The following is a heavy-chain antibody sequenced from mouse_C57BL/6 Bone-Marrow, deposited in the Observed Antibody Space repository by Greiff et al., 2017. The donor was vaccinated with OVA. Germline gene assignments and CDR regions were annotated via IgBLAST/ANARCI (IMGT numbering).Heavy chain of an antibody. Sequence: EVKLQESGAELVRPGASVKLSCTASGFNIKDDYMHWVKQRPEQGLEWIGWIDPENGDTEYASKFQGKATITADTSSNTAYLQLSSLTSEDTAVYYCTGYYYGSSPAWFAYWGQGTLVTVSA. V-gene: IGHV14-4*01. J-gene: IGHJ3*01. CDR2: IDPENGDT. CDR1: GFNIKDDY. CDR3: TGYYYGSSPAWFAY. D-gene: IGHD1-1*01.